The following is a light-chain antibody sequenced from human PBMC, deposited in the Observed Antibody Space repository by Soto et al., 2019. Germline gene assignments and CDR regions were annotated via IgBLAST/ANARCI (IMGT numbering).Light chain of an antibody. CDR1: QSVSSSY. CDR3: QQYGSSPVT. CDR2: GAS. Sequence: EIVLTQSPGTLSLSPGERATLSCRASQSVSSSYLDWYQQKPGQAPRLLIYGASSRATGIPDRFSGSGSGTDFTLTISRLEPEDFAVYYCQQYGSSPVTFGQGNKVEIK. J-gene: IGKJ1*01. V-gene: IGKV3-20*01.